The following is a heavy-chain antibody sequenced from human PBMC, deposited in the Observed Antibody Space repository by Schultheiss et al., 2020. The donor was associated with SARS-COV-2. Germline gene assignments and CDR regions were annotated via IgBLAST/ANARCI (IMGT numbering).Heavy chain of an antibody. CDR1: GYTFTSYG. J-gene: IGHJ3*02. D-gene: IGHD2-2*01. Sequence: ASVKVSCKASGYTFTSYGISWVRQAPGQGLEWMGWISAYNGNTNYAQKLQGRVTMTTDTSTSTAYMELRSLRSEDTAVYYCAREYIVVVPAAIDYSNQADIWGQGTMVTVSS. CDR3: AREYIVVVPAAIDYSNQADI. V-gene: IGHV1-18*01. CDR2: ISAYNGNT.